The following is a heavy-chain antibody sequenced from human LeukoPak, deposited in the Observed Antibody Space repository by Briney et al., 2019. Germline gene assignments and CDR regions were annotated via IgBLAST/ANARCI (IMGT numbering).Heavy chain of an antibody. D-gene: IGHD2-21*02. V-gene: IGHV3-30*07. CDR1: GFTFSRYA. CDR2: ISYAGNNK. Sequence: PGRSLRLSCAASGFTFSRYAMHWVRQAPGKGLEWVAFISYAGNNKNYADSVKGRFTISRDHSKNTLYVQMNSLRAEDTAVYYCARDCGGDCYSGTFDYWGQGTLVTVSS. J-gene: IGHJ4*02. CDR3: ARDCGGDCYSGTFDY.